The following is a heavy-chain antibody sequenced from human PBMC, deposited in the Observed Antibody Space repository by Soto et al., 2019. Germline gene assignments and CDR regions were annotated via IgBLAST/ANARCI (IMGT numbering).Heavy chain of an antibody. CDR3: GRIPRYSFPTSDPLDN. D-gene: IGHD5-18*01. Sequence: QVHLLQSGPEMKKPGSSVIVSCKASGGTFNTYTFSWVRRAPGQGLELMGSIIPIFGTANYAPRFQGRLSITADQSATTTYMELTSLTSEDTAFYYCGRIPRYSFPTSDPLDNWGQGTLVTVSS. CDR1: GGTFNTYT. J-gene: IGHJ4*02. CDR2: IIPIFGTA. V-gene: IGHV1-69*08.